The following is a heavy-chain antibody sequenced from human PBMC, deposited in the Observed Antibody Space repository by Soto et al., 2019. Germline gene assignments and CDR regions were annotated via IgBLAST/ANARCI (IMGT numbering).Heavy chain of an antibody. V-gene: IGHV3-23*01. Sequence: EVQLLESGGGLVQPGGSLRLSCAASGFTFSSYAMNWVRQAPGKGLEWVSAIVGSGGGTYYADSVKGRFTISRDNSKNTLYLQVSSRRAGDTAVYDGAKKGDWGYYGMDVWGQGTTVTVSS. CDR2: IVGSGGGT. D-gene: IGHD2-21*01. CDR1: GFTFSSYA. J-gene: IGHJ6*02. CDR3: AKKGDWGYYGMDV.